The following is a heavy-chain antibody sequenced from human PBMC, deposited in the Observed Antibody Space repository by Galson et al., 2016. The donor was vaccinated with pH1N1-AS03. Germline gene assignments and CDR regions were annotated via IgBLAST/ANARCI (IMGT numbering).Heavy chain of an antibody. J-gene: IGHJ4*02. CDR1: GLSLRASGVG. CDR2: IYWDGDK. CDR3: ARDYNWRIDY. Sequence: PALVKPTQTLTLTCTFSGLSLRASGVGVGWIRQPPEKALEWLALIYWDGDKRYSPSLKSRLTITKDTSKNQVVLTMTNMDPVDTATYYCARDYNWRIDYWGQGTLVTVSS. D-gene: IGHD1-1*01. V-gene: IGHV2-5*02.